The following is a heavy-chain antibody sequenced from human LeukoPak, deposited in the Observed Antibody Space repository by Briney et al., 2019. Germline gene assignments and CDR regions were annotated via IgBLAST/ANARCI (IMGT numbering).Heavy chain of an antibody. CDR2: ISGYNGNT. CDR1: GYNFTSYG. CDR3: ARGRGVVVAAATQYWFDP. J-gene: IGHJ5*02. D-gene: IGHD2-15*01. Sequence: ASVKVSCKASGYNFTSYGISWVRQAPGQGLEWMGWISGYNGNTKYAQKFQGRVTMTTDTSTSTAYMELRSLRSDDTAVYYCARGRGVVVAAATQYWFDPWGQGTLVTVSS. V-gene: IGHV1-18*01.